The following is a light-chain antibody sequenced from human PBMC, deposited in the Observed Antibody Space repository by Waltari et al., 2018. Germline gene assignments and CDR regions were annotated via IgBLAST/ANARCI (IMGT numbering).Light chain of an antibody. CDR3: QQSYSTPTT. CDR2: AAS. Sequence: KMTQSPSSLSASVVDSITITCRASQSISSYLNWYQQKPGKAPKLLIYAASSLQSGVPSRFSGSGSGTEFTLTISSLQPEDFATYYCQQSYSTPTTFGQGTKLEIK. CDR1: QSISSY. V-gene: IGKV1-39*01. J-gene: IGKJ2*01.